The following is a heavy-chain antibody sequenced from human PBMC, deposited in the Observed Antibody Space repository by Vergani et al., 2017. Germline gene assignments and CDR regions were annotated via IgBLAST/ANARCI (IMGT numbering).Heavy chain of an antibody. CDR1: GGTFSSYT. D-gene: IGHD2-15*01. CDR3: ARGVAPYYYYYMDV. J-gene: IGHJ6*03. Sequence: QVQLVQSGAEVKKPGSSVKVSCKASGGTFSSYTISWVRQAPGQGLEWMGWISAYNGNTNYAQKLQGRVTMTTDTSTSTAYMELRSLRSDDTAVYYCARGVAPYYYYYMDVWGKGTTVTVSS. V-gene: IGHV1-18*01. CDR2: ISAYNGNT.